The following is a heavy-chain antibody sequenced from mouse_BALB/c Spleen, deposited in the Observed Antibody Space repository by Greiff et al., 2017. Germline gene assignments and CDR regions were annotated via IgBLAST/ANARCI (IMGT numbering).Heavy chain of an antibody. CDR2: ISSGGST. J-gene: IGHJ2*01. CDR3: ARNYGSSLYYFDY. V-gene: IGHV5-6-5*01. CDR1: GFTFSSYA. D-gene: IGHD1-1*01. Sequence: VQLKESGGGLVKPGGSLKLSCAASGFTFSSYAMSWVRQTPEKRLEWVASISSGGSTYYPDSVKGRFTISRDNARNILYLQMSSLRSEDTAMYYCARNYGSSLYYFDYWGQGTTLTVSS.